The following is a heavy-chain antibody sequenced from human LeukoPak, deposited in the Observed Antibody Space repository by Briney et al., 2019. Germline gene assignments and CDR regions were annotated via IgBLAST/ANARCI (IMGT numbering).Heavy chain of an antibody. CDR2: IYYSGST. J-gene: IGHJ6*03. V-gene: IGHV4-30-4*08. CDR1: GDSISSGDYC. Sequence: SETLSLTCTVSGDSISSGDYCWSWTRQPPGKGLEWIGYIYYSGSTYYDPSLKSRVTISVDTSKNQFSLKLTSVTAADTAVFYCARVNLGGHSYYYMDVWGKGTTVTVSS. D-gene: IGHD3-16*01. CDR3: ARVNLGGHSYYYMDV.